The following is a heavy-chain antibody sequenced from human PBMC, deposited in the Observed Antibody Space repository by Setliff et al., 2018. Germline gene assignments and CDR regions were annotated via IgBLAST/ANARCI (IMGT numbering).Heavy chain of an antibody. V-gene: IGHV1-18*01. D-gene: IGHD2-2*01. CDR3: TRDTNIVVVPPHRTAFDI. J-gene: IGHJ3*02. Sequence: ASVKVSCKASGYTFSTYGIAWVRQDPGQGLEWMGWISPYNGYIIYAHKFQGRVTMTTDTSTGTADMELRNLRSDDTAVYYCTRDTNIVVVPPHRTAFDIWGQGTMVTVSS. CDR2: ISPYNGYI. CDR1: GYTFSTYG.